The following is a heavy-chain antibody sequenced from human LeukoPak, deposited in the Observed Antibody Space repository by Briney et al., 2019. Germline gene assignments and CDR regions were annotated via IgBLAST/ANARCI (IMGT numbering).Heavy chain of an antibody. Sequence: AGGSPRLSCAASGFTFSSYGMHWVRQAPGKGLEWVAFIRYDGSNKYYADSVKGRFTISRDNSKNTLYLQMNSLRAEDTAVYYCAKDTVRGSHWAGWGPFDYWGQGTLVTVSS. D-gene: IGHD3-16*01. CDR3: AKDTVRGSHWAGWGPFDY. CDR2: IRYDGSNK. V-gene: IGHV3-30*02. J-gene: IGHJ4*02. CDR1: GFTFSSYG.